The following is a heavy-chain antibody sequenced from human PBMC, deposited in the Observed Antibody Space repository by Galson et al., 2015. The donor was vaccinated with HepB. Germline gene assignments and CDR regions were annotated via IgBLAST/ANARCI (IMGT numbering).Heavy chain of an antibody. CDR3: ARHGDFLNWFDP. D-gene: IGHD3-10*01. J-gene: IGHJ5*02. CDR2: IDPKNSYT. Sequence: QSGAEVKQPGESLRISCKGSEYNFASYWISWVRQMPGKGLEWMAMIDPKNSYTHYSPSFQGHVTLSVDKSITTAYLQLSGLKASDTAIYYCARHGDFLNWFDPWGQGTLVTVSS. CDR1: EYNFASYW. V-gene: IGHV5-10-1*01.